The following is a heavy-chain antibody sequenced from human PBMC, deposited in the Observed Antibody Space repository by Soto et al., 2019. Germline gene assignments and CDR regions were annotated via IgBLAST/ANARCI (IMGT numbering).Heavy chain of an antibody. CDR1: GFTFSSYG. V-gene: IGHV3-30*18. Sequence: PGGSLRLSCAASGFTFSSYGMHWVRQAPGKGLEWVAVISYDGSNKYYADSVKGRFAISRDNSKNTLYLQMNSLRAEDTAVYYCAKDQLSAAADDNYYYYYGMDVWGQGTTVTVSS. CDR3: AKDQLSAAADDNYYYYYGMDV. J-gene: IGHJ6*02. D-gene: IGHD6-13*01. CDR2: ISYDGSNK.